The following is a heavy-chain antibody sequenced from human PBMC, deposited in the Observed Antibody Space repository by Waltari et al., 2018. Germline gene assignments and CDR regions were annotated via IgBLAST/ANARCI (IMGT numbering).Heavy chain of an antibody. V-gene: IGHV3-21*01. J-gene: IGHJ6*02. D-gene: IGHD3-3*01. CDR1: GFTFSSYS. Sequence: EVQLVESGGGLVKPGGSLRLSCAASGFTFSSYSMNWVRQAPGKGLEWVSSLSSSSSYIVYADKVKGRFTNARDNAKTSLYLQMNSLRAEDTAVYYCARGAPFHEWLPLGYYYYGMDVWGQGTTVTVSS. CDR3: ARGAPFHEWLPLGYYYYGMDV. CDR2: LSSSSSYI.